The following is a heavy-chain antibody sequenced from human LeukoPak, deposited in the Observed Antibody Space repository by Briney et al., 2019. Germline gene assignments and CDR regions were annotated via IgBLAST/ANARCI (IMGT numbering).Heavy chain of an antibody. CDR3: AREISRTGAFDI. D-gene: IGHD3-3*02. J-gene: IGHJ3*02. Sequence: GFLRLSCAASGFTVSCKYMSWVRQASGKGLEWVSVIYSGGSTYYADSVKGRFTISRDNSKNTLYLQMNSLRAEDTAVYYCAREISRTGAFDIWGQGTMVTVSS. CDR1: GFTVSCKY. V-gene: IGHV3-53*05. CDR2: IYSGGST.